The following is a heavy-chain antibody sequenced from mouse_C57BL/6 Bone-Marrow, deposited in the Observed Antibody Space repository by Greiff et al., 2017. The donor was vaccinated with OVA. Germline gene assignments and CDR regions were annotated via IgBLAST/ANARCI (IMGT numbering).Heavy chain of an antibody. V-gene: IGHV5-9-1*02. CDR3: TRDEDYEFAY. J-gene: IGHJ3*01. D-gene: IGHD2-4*01. Sequence: EVMLVESGEGLVKPGGSLKLSCAASGFTFSSYAMSWVRQTPEKRLEWVAYISSGGDYIYYADTVKGRFTISRDNARNTLYLQMSSLKSEDTAMYYCTRDEDYEFAYWGQGTLVTVSA. CDR1: GFTFSSYA. CDR2: ISSGGDYI.